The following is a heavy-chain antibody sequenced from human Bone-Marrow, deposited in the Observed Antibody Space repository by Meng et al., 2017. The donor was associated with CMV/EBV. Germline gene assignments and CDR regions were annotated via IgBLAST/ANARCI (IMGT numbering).Heavy chain of an antibody. CDR1: GFTFSQYS. Sequence: GESLKISCAASGFTFSQYSIHWVRQAPGKGLEWVAVISYDGSNEYYAASVKGRFTISRDNSKNTLYLQMNSLRAEDTALYYCARDGAEHNWNLFGYYGVDVWGQGTTVTVSS. V-gene: IGHV3-30*04. D-gene: IGHD1-20*01. CDR2: ISYDGSNE. J-gene: IGHJ6*02. CDR3: ARDGAEHNWNLFGYYGVDV.